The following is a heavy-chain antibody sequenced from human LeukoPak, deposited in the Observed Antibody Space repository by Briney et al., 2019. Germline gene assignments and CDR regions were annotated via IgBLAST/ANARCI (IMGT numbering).Heavy chain of an antibody. CDR2: IYYSGST. V-gene: IGHV4-59*01. CDR3: ARGRPTVTTFDY. CDR1: GGSTSSYY. D-gene: IGHD4-17*01. J-gene: IGHJ4*02. Sequence: SETLSLTCTVSGGSTSSYYWSWIRQPPGKGLEWIGYIYYSGSTNYNPSLKSRVTISVDTSKNQFSLKLSSVTAADTAVYYCARGRPTVTTFDYWGQGTLATVSS.